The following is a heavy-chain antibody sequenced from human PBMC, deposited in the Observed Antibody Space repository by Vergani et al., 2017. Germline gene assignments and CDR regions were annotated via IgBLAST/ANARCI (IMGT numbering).Heavy chain of an antibody. Sequence: QVQLVQSGAEVKKPGASVKVSCKASGYTFTGYYMHWVRQAPGQGLEWMGWINPNSGGTNYAQKFQGRVTMTRDTSISTAYMELSRLRSDDTAVYYCARYPQVGATVPYAAFDIWGQGTMVTVSS. D-gene: IGHD1-26*01. V-gene: IGHV1-2*02. CDR1: GYTFTGYY. CDR2: INPNSGGT. CDR3: ARYPQVGATVPYAAFDI. J-gene: IGHJ3*02.